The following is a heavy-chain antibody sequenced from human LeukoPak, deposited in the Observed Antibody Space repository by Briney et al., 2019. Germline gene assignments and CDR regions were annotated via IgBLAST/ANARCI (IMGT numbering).Heavy chain of an antibody. D-gene: IGHD4-23*01. CDR1: GFTVSSNY. CDR3: ARDLTYGGKRGFYFDY. V-gene: IGHV3-66*01. J-gene: IGHJ4*02. Sequence: GGSLRLSCAAPGFTVSSNYMSWVRQAPGKGLEWVSVIYSGGSTYYADSVKGRFTISRDNSKNTLYLQMNSLRAEDTAVYYCARDLTYGGKRGFYFDYWGQGTLVTVSS. CDR2: IYSGGST.